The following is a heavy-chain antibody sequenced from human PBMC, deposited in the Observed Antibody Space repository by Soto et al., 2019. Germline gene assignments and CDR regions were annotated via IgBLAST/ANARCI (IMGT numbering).Heavy chain of an antibody. V-gene: IGHV1-69*13. CDR1: GGTFSSYA. CDR2: IIPIFGTA. D-gene: IGHD2-15*01. CDR3: ALGYCSGGSCFDYYYGMDV. Sequence: ASVKVSCKASGGTFSSYAISWVRQAPGQGLEWMGGIIPIFGTANYAQKFQGRVTITADESRGTAYMELSSLRSEDTAVYYCALGYCSGGSCFDYYYGMDVWGQGTTVTVSS. J-gene: IGHJ6*02.